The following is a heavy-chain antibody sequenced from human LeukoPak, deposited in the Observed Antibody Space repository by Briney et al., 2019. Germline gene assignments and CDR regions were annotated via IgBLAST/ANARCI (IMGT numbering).Heavy chain of an antibody. Sequence: ASVKVSCKASGYTFTSHYIHWVRQTPGQGLEWMGIIYPSGGTTTNDAQKFQGRVTMTRDTSTSTVYMELTSLRSDDTAVFYCARDLGTCNGGSCYSAPDYWGQGTLVTVSS. D-gene: IGHD2-15*01. V-gene: IGHV1-46*01. CDR1: GYTFTSHY. CDR2: IYPSGGTTT. CDR3: ARDLGTCNGGSCYSAPDY. J-gene: IGHJ4*02.